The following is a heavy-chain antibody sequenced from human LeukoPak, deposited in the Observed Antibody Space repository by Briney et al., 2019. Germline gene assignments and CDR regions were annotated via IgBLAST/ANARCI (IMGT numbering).Heavy chain of an antibody. Sequence: ASVKVSCKASGYTFTGYYMHWVRQAPGQGLEWMGWINPNSGGTNYAQKFQGRVTMTRDTSISTAYMELSRLRSDDTAVYYCARGGSMVRDYLDYYYYMDVWGKGTTVTVSS. D-gene: IGHD3-10*01. J-gene: IGHJ6*03. V-gene: IGHV1-2*02. CDR1: GYTFTGYY. CDR3: ARGGSMVRDYLDYYYYMDV. CDR2: INPNSGGT.